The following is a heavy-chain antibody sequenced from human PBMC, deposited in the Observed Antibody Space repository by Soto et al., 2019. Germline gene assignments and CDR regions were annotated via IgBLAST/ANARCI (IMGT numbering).Heavy chain of an antibody. CDR3: AAQVGSVGDFWGGNPPPRDL. D-gene: IGHD3-3*01. J-gene: IGHJ6*02. CDR1: GGSFSGYY. V-gene: IGHV4-34*01. CDR2: INHSGST. Sequence: SETLSLTCAVYGGSFSGYYWSWIRQPPGKGLEWIGEINHSGSTNYNPSLKSRVTISVDTPKNQFSLKLSSVTAADTAVYYWAAQVGSVGDFWGGNPPPRDLWGQGT.